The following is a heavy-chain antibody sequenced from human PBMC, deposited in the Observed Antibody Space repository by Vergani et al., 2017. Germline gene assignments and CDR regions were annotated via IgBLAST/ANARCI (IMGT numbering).Heavy chain of an antibody. CDR3: ARLTRSATLPEY. J-gene: IGHJ4*02. CDR2: IYYSGST. Sequence: QLQLQESGPGLVKPSETLYLTCTVSGGSISSSSYYWGWIRQPPGKGLEWIGSIYYSGSTYYNPSLKSRVTISVDTSKNQFSLKLSSVTAADTAVYYWARLTRSATLPEYWGQGTLVTGSS. CDR1: GGSISSSSYY. D-gene: IGHD3-9*01. V-gene: IGHV4-39*07.